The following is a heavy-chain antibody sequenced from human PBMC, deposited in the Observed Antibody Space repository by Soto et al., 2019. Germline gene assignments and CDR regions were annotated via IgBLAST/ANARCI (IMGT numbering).Heavy chain of an antibody. Sequence: VASVKVSCKGSGYTFTSYAIHWVRQAPGQSLEWMGWINGGNGNTKYSQNFQGRVTITRDTSASTAYMELSSLTSEDTAVYYCARTFSGTYALDYWGQGTLVTVSS. D-gene: IGHD1-26*01. CDR1: GYTFTSYA. CDR2: INGGNGNT. J-gene: IGHJ4*02. CDR3: ARTFSGTYALDY. V-gene: IGHV1-3*01.